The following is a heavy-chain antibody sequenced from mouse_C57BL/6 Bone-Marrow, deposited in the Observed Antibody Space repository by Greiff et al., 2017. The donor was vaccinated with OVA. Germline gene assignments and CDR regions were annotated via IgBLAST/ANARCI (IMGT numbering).Heavy chain of an antibody. V-gene: IGHV1-82*01. J-gene: IGHJ1*03. CDR1: GYAFSSSW. CDR2: IYPGDGDT. CDR3: ARTGTFDWYFDV. D-gene: IGHD4-1*01. Sequence: VQLQQSGPELVKPGASVKISCKASGYAFSSSWMNWVKQRPGKGLEWIGRIYPGDGDTNYNGKFKGKATLTADKSSSTAYMQLSSLTSEDSAVYFCARTGTFDWYFDVWGTGTTVTVSS.